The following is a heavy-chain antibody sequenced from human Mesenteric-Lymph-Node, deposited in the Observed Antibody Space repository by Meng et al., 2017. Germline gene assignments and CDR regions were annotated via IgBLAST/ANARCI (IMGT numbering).Heavy chain of an antibody. CDR1: GFTFSSYA. CDR3: ARDSVWRFDP. J-gene: IGHJ5*02. Sequence: GESLKISCAASGFTFSSYAMHWVRQAPGKGLEWVAVISYDGSNKYYADSVKGRFTISRDNSKNTLYLQMNSLRAEDTAVYYCARDSVWRFDPWGQGTLVTVSS. D-gene: IGHD1-14*01. V-gene: IGHV3-30*07. CDR2: ISYDGSNK.